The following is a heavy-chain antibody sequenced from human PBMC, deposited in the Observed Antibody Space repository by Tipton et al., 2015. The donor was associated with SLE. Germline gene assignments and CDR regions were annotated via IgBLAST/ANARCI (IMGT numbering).Heavy chain of an antibody. V-gene: IGHV3-30*03. CDR3: ARDRGVIGNAFDI. J-gene: IGHJ3*02. Sequence: SLRLSCVASGFSFRSYGMNWVGQAPGKGLGGVAVISYDGSNKYNADSVKGRFSISRDNSKNTLSLQMNSLRVEDTAVYYCARDRGVIGNAFDIWGHGTMVTVSS. CDR1: GFSFRSYG. CDR2: ISYDGSNK. D-gene: IGHD3-10*01.